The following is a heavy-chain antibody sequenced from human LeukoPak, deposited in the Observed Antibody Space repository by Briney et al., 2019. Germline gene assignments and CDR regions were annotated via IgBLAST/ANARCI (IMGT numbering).Heavy chain of an antibody. J-gene: IGHJ4*02. Sequence: TASETLSLTCTVSGGSISSYYWSWIRLPPGKGLEWIGYIYYTGATYYNPSLKSRVTISLDTSKNQFSLKLSSVTAADAAVYYCARAGYSYGMGYYFDYWGQGALVTVSS. CDR3: ARAGYSYGMGYYFDY. CDR1: GGSISSYY. CDR2: IYYTGAT. V-gene: IGHV4-59*01. D-gene: IGHD5-18*01.